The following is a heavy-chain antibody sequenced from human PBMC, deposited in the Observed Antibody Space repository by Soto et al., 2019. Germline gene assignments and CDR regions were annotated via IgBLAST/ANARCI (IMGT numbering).Heavy chain of an antibody. CDR1: GFTFSNAW. V-gene: IGHV3-15*07. D-gene: IGHD3-10*01. J-gene: IGHJ6*02. CDR3: TTGRLLSSREYYYYGMDV. CDR2: IKSKTDGGTT. Sequence: GGSLRLSCAASGFTFSNAWMNWVRQAPGKGLEWVGRIKSKTDGGTTDYAAPVKGRFTISRDDSKNTLYLQMNSLKTEDTAVYYCTTGRLLSSREYYYYGMDVWGQGTTVTVSS.